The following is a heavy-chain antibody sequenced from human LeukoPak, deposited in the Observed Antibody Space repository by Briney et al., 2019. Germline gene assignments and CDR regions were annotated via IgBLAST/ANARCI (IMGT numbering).Heavy chain of an antibody. CDR3: ALGTINKDFYFGMDV. J-gene: IGHJ6*02. V-gene: IGHV3-11*01. D-gene: IGHD2-8*01. CDR2: ISNSGSTV. CDR1: GFTFSDYY. Sequence: GGSLRLSCAASGFTFSDYYMTWLRQAPGKGLEWLSYISNSGSTVFYADSVKGRFTVSRDNAKRSLYLQIESLRDDDTAVYHCALGTINKDFYFGMDVWGQGATVTVSS.